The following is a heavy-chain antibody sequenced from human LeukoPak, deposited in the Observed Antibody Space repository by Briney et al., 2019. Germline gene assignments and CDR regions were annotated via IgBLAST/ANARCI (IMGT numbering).Heavy chain of an antibody. Sequence: ASVNDSCQACGYTFTGYYMHSVRQAPGQGLEWMGWINPNSGGTNYAQKFQGRVTMTRDTSISTAYMELRRLISDDTAVYYCARDYTVVVPAAIPLYYFDYWGQGTLVTVSS. V-gene: IGHV1-2*02. CDR2: INPNSGGT. CDR1: GYTFTGYY. J-gene: IGHJ4*02. D-gene: IGHD2-2*01. CDR3: ARDYTVVVPAAIPLYYFDY.